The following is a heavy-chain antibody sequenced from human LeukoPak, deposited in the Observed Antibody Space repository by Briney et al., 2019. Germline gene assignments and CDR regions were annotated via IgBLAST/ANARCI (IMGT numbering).Heavy chain of an antibody. Sequence: GGSLRLSCAASGFTFSRFETHWVRQAPGKGLEWLSYISSTGSITHYVDSVKGRLTVSRDNAKNSLYLQMNSLTVEDTAVYYCARGGKWLQLLGFVSSWGQGTLVAVSS. D-gene: IGHD5-24*01. CDR1: GFTFSRFE. V-gene: IGHV3-48*03. CDR2: ISSTGSIT. J-gene: IGHJ5*02. CDR3: ARGGKWLQLLGFVSS.